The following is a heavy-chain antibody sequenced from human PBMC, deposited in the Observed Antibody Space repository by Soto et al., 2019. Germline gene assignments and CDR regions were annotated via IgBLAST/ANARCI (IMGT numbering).Heavy chain of an antibody. D-gene: IGHD3-3*01. Sequence: VSGSYAGEPTQTLTLTCTFSGFSLSTSETCVSWIRQPPGKALEWLALIDWDDDKFYSTSPKTRLTISKDTSKNQVVLTMTNMDPVDTATYYCARIVTIYQNSDGMDVWGQGTTVTVSS. CDR1: GFSLSTSETC. V-gene: IGHV2-70*01. J-gene: IGHJ6*02. CDR3: ARIVTIYQNSDGMDV. CDR2: IDWDDDK.